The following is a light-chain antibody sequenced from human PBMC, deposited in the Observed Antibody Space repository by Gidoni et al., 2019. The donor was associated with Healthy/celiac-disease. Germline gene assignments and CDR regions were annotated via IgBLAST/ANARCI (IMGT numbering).Light chain of an antibody. V-gene: IGKV1-39*01. Sequence: DIPMTQSPSSLSASVGDRVTITCRARQSISSYINWYQQKPGKAPKLLIYAASSLQSGDPSRFSGSGSGTEYSLTISSRQPEDFATYDCQQNYSTPRTFGQGTKVEIK. CDR3: QQNYSTPRT. J-gene: IGKJ1*01. CDR1: QSISSY. CDR2: AAS.